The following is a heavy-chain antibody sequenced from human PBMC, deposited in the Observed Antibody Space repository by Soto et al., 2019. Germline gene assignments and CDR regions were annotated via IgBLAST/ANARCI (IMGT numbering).Heavy chain of an antibody. CDR3: AIADYADPL. J-gene: IGHJ4*02. V-gene: IGHV4-61*01. D-gene: IGHD4-17*01. CDR1: GGSVSTDPYY. Sequence: SETLSLTCTVSGGSVSTDPYYWSWIRQPPGKGLEWIGYIDYSGRTKYNPSLKSRVTISVETSKNQFSLNLSSVTAADTAVFYCAIADYADPLWGQGTLVTVSS. CDR2: IDYSGRT.